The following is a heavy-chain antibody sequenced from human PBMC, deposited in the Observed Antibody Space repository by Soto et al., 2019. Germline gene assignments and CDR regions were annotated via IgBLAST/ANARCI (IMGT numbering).Heavy chain of an antibody. CDR2: IYWDDDK. CDR3: AHRWGYFDSSGSAFDY. J-gene: IGHJ4*02. D-gene: IGHD3-22*01. Sequence: QITLKESGPTLVKPTQTLTLTCTFSGFSLSTTGVGVGWIRQPPGKALEWLAFIYWDDDKRYSPSLKSRLTNTKDTSKNQVVLTMTNMDPVDTATYYCAHRWGYFDSSGSAFDYWGQGTLVTVSS. V-gene: IGHV2-5*02. CDR1: GFSLSTTGVG.